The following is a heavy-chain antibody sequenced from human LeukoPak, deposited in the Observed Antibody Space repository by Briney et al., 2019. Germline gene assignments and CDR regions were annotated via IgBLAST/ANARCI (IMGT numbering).Heavy chain of an antibody. Sequence: GASVKVSCKASGGTFSSYAISWVRQAPGQGLEWMGRIIPILGIANYAQKFQGRVTITADKSTSTAYMELSSLRSEDTAVYYCARGYYGSGNSFDYWGQGTLVTVSS. D-gene: IGHD3-10*01. V-gene: IGHV1-69*04. J-gene: IGHJ4*02. CDR1: GGTFSSYA. CDR3: ARGYYGSGNSFDY. CDR2: IIPILGIA.